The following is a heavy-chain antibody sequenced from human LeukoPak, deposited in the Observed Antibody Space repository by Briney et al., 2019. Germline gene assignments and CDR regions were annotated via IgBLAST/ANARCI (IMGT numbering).Heavy chain of an antibody. CDR1: GYTFTAYY. V-gene: IGHV1-2*02. D-gene: IGHD2-2*01. Sequence: VVSVKVSCKASGYTFTAYYIHWVRQAPGQGLEWMGWINPNSGGTNYAQKFQGRVTLTRDTSITTAYMELSRLRSDDTAVYYYAKARGLYCSSTSCYDCDVWGKGTTVTVSS. J-gene: IGHJ6*04. CDR3: AKARGLYCSSTSCYDCDV. CDR2: INPNSGGT.